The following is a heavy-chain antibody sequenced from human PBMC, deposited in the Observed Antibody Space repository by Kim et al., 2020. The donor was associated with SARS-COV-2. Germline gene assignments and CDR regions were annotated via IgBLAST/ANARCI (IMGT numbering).Heavy chain of an antibody. V-gene: IGHV3-7*01. J-gene: IGHJ4*02. CDR2: IRQDGNEK. CDR1: GFTFSSYW. CDR3: ARDPQRGVYDY. D-gene: IGHD2-8*01. Sequence: GGSLRLSCVGSGFTFSSYWMAWVRQAPGKGLEWVANIRQDGNEKNHVDPVKGRFTISRDNAKNSLYLQMNSLRVEDTAVYYCARDPQRGVYDYWGQGRLV.